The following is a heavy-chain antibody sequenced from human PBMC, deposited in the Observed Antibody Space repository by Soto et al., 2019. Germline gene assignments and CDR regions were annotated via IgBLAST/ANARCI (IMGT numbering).Heavy chain of an antibody. Sequence: QVQLVESGGGLVKPGETLRLSCEASGFTFSDYYMSWIRQAPGKGLEWVSDISSSGSNIYYADSVKGRFTICRDNAKNSLFLQMNSLRSEDTDVYYCARWGLRAVAYLDYWRQGILVTVS. CDR2: ISSSGSNI. J-gene: IGHJ4*02. D-gene: IGHD6-19*01. CDR1: GFTFSDYY. CDR3: ARWGLRAVAYLDY. V-gene: IGHV3-11*01.